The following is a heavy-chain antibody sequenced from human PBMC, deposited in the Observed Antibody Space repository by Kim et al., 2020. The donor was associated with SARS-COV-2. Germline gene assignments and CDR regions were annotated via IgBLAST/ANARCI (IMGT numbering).Heavy chain of an antibody. CDR1: GFTFSSYG. Sequence: GGSLRLSCAASGFTFSSYGLHWVRQAPGKGLEWVAVIWYDGSNKYYADSVKCRFTFSRDNSKNTLYLQMNSLRAEDTAVYYCAREDMVAPDYWGQGTLVTVSS. CDR2: IWYDGSNK. CDR3: AREDMVAPDY. V-gene: IGHV3-33*01. D-gene: IGHD2-15*01. J-gene: IGHJ4*02.